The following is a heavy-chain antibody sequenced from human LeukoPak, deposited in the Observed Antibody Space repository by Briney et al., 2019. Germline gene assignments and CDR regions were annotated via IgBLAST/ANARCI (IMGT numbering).Heavy chain of an antibody. D-gene: IGHD6-13*01. J-gene: IGHJ4*02. CDR2: ISSNGGST. Sequence: GGSLRLSCAASGFTFSSYAMSWVRQAPGKGLEYVSAISSNGGSTYYADSVKGRFTISRDNSKNTLYLQMSSLRAEDTAVYYCVKVAAGTFDCWGQGTLVTVSS. CDR3: VKVAAGTFDC. CDR1: GFTFSSYA. V-gene: IGHV3-64D*06.